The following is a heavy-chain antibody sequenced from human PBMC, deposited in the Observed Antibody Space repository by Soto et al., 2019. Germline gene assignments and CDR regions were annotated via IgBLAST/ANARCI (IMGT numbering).Heavy chain of an antibody. CDR2: IIPIYGTA. V-gene: IGHV1-69*01. D-gene: IGHD3-22*01. CDR1: GGTFSSYA. J-gene: IGHJ4*02. CDR3: ASSYYYDSRGYYYGYYFDY. Sequence: QVQLVQSGAEVKKPGSSVKVSCKASGGTFSSYAISWVRQAPGQGLEWMGGIIPIYGTAKYAQKFQGRVTITADESTSTAYMELSSLRSEDTAVYYCASSYYYDSRGYYYGYYFDYWGQGTLVTVSS.